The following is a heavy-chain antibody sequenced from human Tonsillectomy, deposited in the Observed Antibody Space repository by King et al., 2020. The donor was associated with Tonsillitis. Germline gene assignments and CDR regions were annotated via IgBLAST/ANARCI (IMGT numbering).Heavy chain of an antibody. CDR2: IWYDGRNK. V-gene: IGHV3-33*01. CDR1: GFTFSSYG. J-gene: IGHJ3*02. CDR3: AGPGGTFDI. Sequence: VQLVESGGGVVQPGMSLRLSCAASGFTFSSYGMHWVRQAPGKGLEGVAVIWYDGRNKYYSDSVKGRFTISRDNSKNTLYLQMNSLRAEDTAVYYCAGPGGTFDIWGQGTMVTVSS. D-gene: IGHD1-1*01.